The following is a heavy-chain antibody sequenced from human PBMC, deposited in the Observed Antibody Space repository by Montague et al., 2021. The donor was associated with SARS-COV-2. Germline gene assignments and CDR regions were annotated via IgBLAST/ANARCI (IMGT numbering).Heavy chain of an antibody. CDR2: INHRGST. Sequence: SETLSLTCAVYGGSFSGYYWSWIRQPPGKGLDLIGEINHRGSTNYNPSLKSRVIISVDTSKNQFSLKLSSATAADTAVYYCARGTGPRSITLFGVIISGHVFDIWGQGTMVTVS. CDR3: ARGTGPRSITLFGVIISGHVFDI. V-gene: IGHV4-34*01. CDR1: GGSFSGYY. J-gene: IGHJ3*02. D-gene: IGHD3-3*01.